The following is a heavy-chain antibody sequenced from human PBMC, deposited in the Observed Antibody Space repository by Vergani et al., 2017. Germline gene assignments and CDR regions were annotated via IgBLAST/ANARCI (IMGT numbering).Heavy chain of an antibody. J-gene: IGHJ4*02. CDR2: INNDGHT. D-gene: IGHD5-12*01. CDR3: ARDHLRSSGNGY. CDR1: GESFSSFY. V-gene: IGHV4-34*02. Sequence: QVQLQQWGAGVVRPSGTLSLTCAVFGESFSSFYWSWIRQPPGKGLEWIGEINNDGHTNYNPSLESRVTVSRDTAENQFSLNLMSVTAADTAVYYCARDHLRSSGNGYWCQGTLVTVSS.